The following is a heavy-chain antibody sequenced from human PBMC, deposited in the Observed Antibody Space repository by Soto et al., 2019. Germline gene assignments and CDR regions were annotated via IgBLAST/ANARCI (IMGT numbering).Heavy chain of an antibody. Sequence: QVQLQQWGAGLLKPSETLSLTCAVYGGFVSSGSYYWSWIRQPPGQGLEWIGEMSHSGGTHFNPSLKSRVTISVATSKNQFSLNIYSVTAADTALYYCARVERGTVTTVVDAFDIWGPGTMVTVSS. J-gene: IGHJ3*02. CDR3: ARVERGTVTTVVDAFDI. D-gene: IGHD1-1*01. CDR2: MSHSGGT. CDR1: GGFVSSGSYY. V-gene: IGHV4-34*01.